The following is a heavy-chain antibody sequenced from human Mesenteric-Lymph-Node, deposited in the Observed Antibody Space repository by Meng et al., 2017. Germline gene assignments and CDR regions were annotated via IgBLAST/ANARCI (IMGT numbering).Heavy chain of an antibody. V-gene: IGHV3-74*01. Sequence: ESLKISCAASGFTVSSNYMSWVRQAPGRGLVWVSRINSDGSDTSYADSVKGRFTISRDNARNTLYLQMNSLRAEDTAVYYCARCYGDIFSGDAWGRGTLVTVSS. CDR2: INSDGSDT. CDR1: GFTVSSNY. J-gene: IGHJ5*02. CDR3: ARCYGDIFSGDA. D-gene: IGHD3-10*01.